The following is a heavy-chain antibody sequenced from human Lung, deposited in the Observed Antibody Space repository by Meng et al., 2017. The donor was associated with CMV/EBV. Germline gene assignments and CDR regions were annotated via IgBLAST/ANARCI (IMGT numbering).Heavy chain of an antibody. J-gene: IGHJ4*02. CDR3: ASRGVKIFGANYDTDY. D-gene: IGHD3-3*01. V-gene: IGHV3-23*01. CDR1: GLTFSSFA. Sequence: GGSLRLXCAASGLTFSSFAMSWVCQSPSKGLEWVSVISGSGSVTYYADSVQGRFTISRDNSKQTQFLRMNSLRVDDTAIYYCASRGVKIFGANYDTDYWGQGXLVTVSS. CDR2: ISGSGSVT.